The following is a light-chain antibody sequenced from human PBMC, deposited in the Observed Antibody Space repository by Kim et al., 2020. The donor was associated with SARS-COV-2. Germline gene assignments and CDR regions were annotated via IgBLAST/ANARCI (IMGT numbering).Light chain of an antibody. V-gene: IGKV1-39*01. J-gene: IGKJ1*01. CDR3: QQSYSTLGT. CDR2: ATS. CDR1: QSVSDY. Sequence: DIQMTQSPPSLYASVGDRVTITCRASQSVSDYLNWYQHKPGKGPKLLIYATSNLHRGVPSRFSGSGSGTDFNLTISNLQPEDFGTYHCQQSYSTLGTFGQGTKVDIK.